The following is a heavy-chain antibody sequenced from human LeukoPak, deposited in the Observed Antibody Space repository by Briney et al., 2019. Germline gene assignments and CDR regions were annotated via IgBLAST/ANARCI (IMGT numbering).Heavy chain of an antibody. V-gene: IGHV1-69*13. Sequence: SVKVSCKASGGTFSSYAISWVRQAPGQGLEWMGGIIPIFGTANYAQKFQGRVTITADESTSTAYMELSSLRSEDTAVYYCARASLLWFGELLHFDYWGQGTLVTVSS. CDR3: ARASLLWFGELLHFDY. CDR1: GGTFSSYA. CDR2: IIPIFGTA. J-gene: IGHJ4*02. D-gene: IGHD3-10*01.